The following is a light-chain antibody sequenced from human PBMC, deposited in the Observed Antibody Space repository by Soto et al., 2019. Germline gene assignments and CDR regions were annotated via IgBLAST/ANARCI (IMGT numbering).Light chain of an antibody. Sequence: EIVLTRSPATLSLSPMEIATPSVMASQYITIYLAWYQQKPGQAPRLLIYDASNRATGIPARFSGSGSGTDFTLTISSLEPDDFAVYYCQQRADWPITFGQGTRLEIK. J-gene: IGKJ5*01. V-gene: IGKV3-11*01. CDR1: QYITIY. CDR2: DAS. CDR3: QQRADWPIT.